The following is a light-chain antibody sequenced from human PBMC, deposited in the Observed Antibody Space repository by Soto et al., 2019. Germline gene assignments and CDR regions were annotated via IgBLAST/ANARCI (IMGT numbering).Light chain of an antibody. V-gene: IGLV2-8*01. Sequence: QSVLTQPPSASGSPGQSVTISCTGTSSDVGKYDYVSWFQHHPGKAPKLIIYEVSKRPSGVPDRFSGSKSGTTASLTVSGLQTEDEADYYCCSYAGSYTWVFGGGTKVTVL. CDR1: SSDVGKYDY. CDR3: CSYAGSYTWV. J-gene: IGLJ3*02. CDR2: EVS.